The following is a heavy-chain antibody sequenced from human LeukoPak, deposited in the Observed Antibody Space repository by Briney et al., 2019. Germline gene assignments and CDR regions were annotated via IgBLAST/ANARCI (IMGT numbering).Heavy chain of an antibody. Sequence: GASVKVSCKASGYTFTGYCIHWVRQAPGQGLEWIGWINPNSGTTNYPQKFQGRVTMTRDTSINTAYMELFSLRPDDTAVYYCARESAIVAAGRPDQSFDYWGQGTLVTVSS. CDR2: INPNSGTT. V-gene: IGHV1-2*02. J-gene: IGHJ4*02. D-gene: IGHD6-13*01. CDR3: ARESAIVAAGRPDQSFDY. CDR1: GYTFTGYC.